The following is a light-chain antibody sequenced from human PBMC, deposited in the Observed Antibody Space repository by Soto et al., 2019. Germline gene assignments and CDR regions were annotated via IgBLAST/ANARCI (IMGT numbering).Light chain of an antibody. CDR1: HGVSSN. CDR3: QHYFGWPPET. J-gene: IGKJ1*01. CDR2: GAS. V-gene: IGKV3-15*01. Sequence: EIVLTQSPATVSVSPGERATLSCRASHGVSSNLAWYQQKPGQAPRLLIYGASTRATGVPARFSGSGFGTEFTLTISSLQSEDIAIYYCQHYFGWPPETFGQGTKVDNK.